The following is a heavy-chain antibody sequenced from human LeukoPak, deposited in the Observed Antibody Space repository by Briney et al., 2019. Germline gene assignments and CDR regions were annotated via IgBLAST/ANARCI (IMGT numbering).Heavy chain of an antibody. J-gene: IGHJ4*02. D-gene: IGHD6-13*01. CDR3: ARAVGIAAAGDY. CDR2: ISSSSSYI. Sequence: GGSLRLSCAASGFTFSSYSMNWVRQAPGKGLEWVSSISSSSSYIYYADSVKGRFTISRDNAKNSLYLQMNSLRAEDTAVYYCARAVGIAAAGDYWGQGTLVTVSS. CDR1: GFTFSSYS. V-gene: IGHV3-21*01.